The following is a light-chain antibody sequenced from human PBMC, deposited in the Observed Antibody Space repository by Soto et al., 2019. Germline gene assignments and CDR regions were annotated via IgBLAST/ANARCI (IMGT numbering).Light chain of an antibody. CDR1: QTINSY. CDR3: QQSHSTPWT. V-gene: IGKV1-39*01. J-gene: IGKJ1*01. CDR2: AAS. Sequence: IQLTQSPSSRSSSVGDIVTIACLASQTINSYLNWYQQKPGKAPNLLISAASSLQSGVPARFSGSGSGTDFTLTISSLQPEDFANYYCQQSHSTPWTFGQGTKVDIK.